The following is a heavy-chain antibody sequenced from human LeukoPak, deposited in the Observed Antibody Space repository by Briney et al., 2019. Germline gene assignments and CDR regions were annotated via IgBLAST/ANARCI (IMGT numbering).Heavy chain of an antibody. V-gene: IGHV3-48*04. CDR1: GFTFSSYS. CDR3: ARDFYAAVAGTAGFDY. CDR2: ISSSSSTI. Sequence: QAGGSLRLSCAASGFTFSSYSMNWVRQAPGKGLEWVSYISSSSSTIYYADSVKGRFTISRDNAKNSLYLQMNSLRAEDTAVYYCARDFYAAVAGTAGFDYWGQGTLVTVSS. J-gene: IGHJ4*02. D-gene: IGHD6-19*01.